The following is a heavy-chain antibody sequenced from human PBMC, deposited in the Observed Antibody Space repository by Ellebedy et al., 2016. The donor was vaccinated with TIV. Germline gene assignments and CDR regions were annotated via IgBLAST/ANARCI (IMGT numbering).Heavy chain of an antibody. V-gene: IGHV1-18*04. CDR3: ARDWSGH. D-gene: IGHD3-3*01. J-gene: IGHJ4*02. CDR2: ISANNGDT. Sequence: AASVKVSCKTSGYTFTSYGISWVRQAPGQGLEWMGWISANNGDTKYAQKFQGRVTMTTDTSTTTVYMELRSLRSDDTAVYYCARDWSGHWGQGTLVTVSS. CDR1: GYTFTSYG.